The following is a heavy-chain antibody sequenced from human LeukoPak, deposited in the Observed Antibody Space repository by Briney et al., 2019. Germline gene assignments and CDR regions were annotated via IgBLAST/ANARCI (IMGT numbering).Heavy chain of an antibody. J-gene: IGHJ6*03. CDR2: ISAYNGNT. D-gene: IGHD4-11*01. CDR3: ARDRLPPGTHSAYYHMDV. Sequence: ASVKVSCKASGYTFTTYGISWVRQAPGQGLEWMGWISAYNGNTNYPQKLQGRVTMTTDTSTSTAYMELRSLRSGDTAVYYCARDRLPPGTHSAYYHMDVWGKGTTVIVSS. V-gene: IGHV1-18*01. CDR1: GYTFTTYG.